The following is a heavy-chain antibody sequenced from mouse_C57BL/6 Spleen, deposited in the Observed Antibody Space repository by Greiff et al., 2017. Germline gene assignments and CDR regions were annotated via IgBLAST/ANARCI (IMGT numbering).Heavy chain of an antibody. J-gene: IGHJ3*01. V-gene: IGHV1-64*01. Sequence: VQLQQPGAELVKPGASVKLSCKASGYTFTSYWMHWVKQRPGQGLEWIGMIHPNSGSTNYNEKFKSKATLTADKSSSTAYMQLSSLTAEDSAVYCCGGNYDYAWFAYWGQGTLVTVSA. CDR2: IHPNSGST. D-gene: IGHD2-4*01. CDR3: GGNYDYAWFAY. CDR1: GYTFTSYW.